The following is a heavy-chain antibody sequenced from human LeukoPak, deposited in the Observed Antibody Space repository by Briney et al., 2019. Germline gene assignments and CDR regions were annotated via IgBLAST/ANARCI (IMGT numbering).Heavy chain of an antibody. V-gene: IGHV3-7*01. CDR2: INKDGSEK. D-gene: IGHD2-8*02. CDR1: GFTFSSYW. Sequence: PGGSLRLSCAASGFTFSSYWMSWVRQTPGKGLEWVANINKDGSEKYYMDSVRGRFTISRDNAKNSLSLQMNSLRVEDTAVYYCARELVVGPAEYFQNWGQGTLVTVS. CDR3: ARELVVGPAEYFQN. J-gene: IGHJ1*01.